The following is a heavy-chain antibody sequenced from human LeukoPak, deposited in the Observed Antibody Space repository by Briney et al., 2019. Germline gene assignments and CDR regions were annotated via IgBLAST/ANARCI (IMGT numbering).Heavy chain of an antibody. Sequence: PGGSLRLSCAASGFTFSSYSMNWVRQAPRKGLEWVSSISSSSSYIYYADSVKGRFTISRDNAKNSLYLQMNSLRAEDTAVYYCAREYYDFWSGSQYYFDYWGQGTLVTVPS. CDR2: ISSSSSYI. CDR1: GFTFSSYS. V-gene: IGHV3-21*01. J-gene: IGHJ4*02. D-gene: IGHD3-3*01. CDR3: AREYYDFWSGSQYYFDY.